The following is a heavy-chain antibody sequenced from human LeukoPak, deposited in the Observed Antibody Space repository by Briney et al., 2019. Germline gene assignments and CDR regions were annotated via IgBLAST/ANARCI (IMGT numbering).Heavy chain of an antibody. V-gene: IGHV4-59*08. CDR3: ARQKRGDSSSSSWLDP. CDR1: GGSISGYY. J-gene: IGHJ5*02. Sequence: SETLSLTCTVSGGSISGYYWSWIRQPPGKGLEWIGYICYSGTTDYNPSLESRVTISVDTSENQLSLKLTSVTAAGTAVYYCARQKRGDSSSSSWLDPWGQGTLVAVSS. D-gene: IGHD6-6*01. CDR2: ICYSGTT.